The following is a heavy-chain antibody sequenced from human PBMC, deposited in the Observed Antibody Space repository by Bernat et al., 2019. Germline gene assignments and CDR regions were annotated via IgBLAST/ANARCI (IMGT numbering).Heavy chain of an antibody. V-gene: IGHV3-23*01. J-gene: IGHJ4*02. Sequence: EVQLLESGGGLVQPGGSLRLSCAASGFTFSTYTMNWVRQAPGMGLEWVSGFIGGDGEPDDADAVKGRLTVSRENSKNNLYLQMSSLRVEDTAVYYCAKDRTPDGAWGFDYWGQGTLVTVSS. CDR1: GFTFSTYT. CDR3: AKDRTPDGAWGFDY. D-gene: IGHD4-17*01. CDR2: FIGGDGEP.